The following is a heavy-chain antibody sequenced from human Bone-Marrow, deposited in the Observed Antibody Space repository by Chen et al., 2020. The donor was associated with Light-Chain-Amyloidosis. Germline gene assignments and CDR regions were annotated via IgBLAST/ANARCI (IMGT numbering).Heavy chain of an antibody. CDR3: ARDSVVPTTRFAYHSLYYMDV. CDR2: ISSSGSTL. J-gene: IGHJ6*03. V-gene: IGHV3-48*03. D-gene: IGHD2-2*01. Sequence: EVHLVESGGGLVQPGGSLRLSCAASGFTFSSYEMNWVRQAPGKGLEWVLYISSSGSTLYYADSVQGRFTISRDNAKSSLYLQMNSLRGDDTAIYYCARDSVVPTTRFAYHSLYYMDVWGKGTTVTVSS. CDR1: GFTFSSYE.